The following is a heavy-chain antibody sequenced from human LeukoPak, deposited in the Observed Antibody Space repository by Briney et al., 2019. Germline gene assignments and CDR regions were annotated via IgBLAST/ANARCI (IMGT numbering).Heavy chain of an antibody. CDR3: ARSLWPEDY. CDR2: INQDGTGK. D-gene: IGHD3-16*01. Sequence: PGGSLRLSCAASGFTLSDFYISWVRESPGKGLEWVASINQDGTGKYYVASVKGRFTISRDNAKKSVWLQMTSLRADGTAVYYCARSLWPEDYWGQGTLVTVFS. V-gene: IGHV3-7*01. CDR1: GFTLSDFY. J-gene: IGHJ4*02.